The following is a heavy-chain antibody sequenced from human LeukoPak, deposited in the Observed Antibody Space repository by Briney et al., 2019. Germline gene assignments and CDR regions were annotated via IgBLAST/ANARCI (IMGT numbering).Heavy chain of an antibody. V-gene: IGHV3-23*01. CDR2: IGSGGGT. CDR3: AKYGGRYPYFDY. CDR1: GFTFSGYA. J-gene: IGHJ4*02. Sequence: GGSLRLSCAASGFTFSGYALTWVRQSPGKGLEWVSTIGSGGGTSYADSVRGRFTIFRDSSKTTLYLQMNSLRVEDTAIYYCAKYGGRYPYFDYWGQGTLVTVSS. D-gene: IGHD1-26*01.